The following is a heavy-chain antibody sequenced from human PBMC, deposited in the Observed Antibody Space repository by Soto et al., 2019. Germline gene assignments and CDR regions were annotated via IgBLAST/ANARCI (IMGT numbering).Heavy chain of an antibody. D-gene: IGHD6-13*01. Sequence: PSETLSRTCTVSGGAISSYYWSWIRQPPGKGLEWIGYIYYSGSTNYNPSLKSRVTISVDTAKNQFSLKLSSVTAADTAVYYCARSPGYTASWSNWFDPWPQRTLVIV. V-gene: IGHV4-59*01. CDR2: IYYSGST. CDR3: ARSPGYTASWSNWFDP. J-gene: IGHJ5*02. CDR1: GGAISSYY.